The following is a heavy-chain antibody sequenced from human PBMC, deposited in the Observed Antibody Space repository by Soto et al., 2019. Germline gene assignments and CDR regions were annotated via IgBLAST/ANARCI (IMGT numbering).Heavy chain of an antibody. CDR3: ARAYSGRLPRRADYYYALDV. CDR2: IGAASDP. CDR1: GFTFIDYD. V-gene: IGHV3-13*05. J-gene: IGHJ6*02. D-gene: IGHD2-15*01. Sequence: GGSLSLSCTASGFTFIDYDMHWVRQGSGKGLEWVSTIGAASDPYYTGSVKGRFTISRENARNAMFLQMNSVTVGDTAVYYCARAYSGRLPRRADYYYALDVWGQGTMVTVSS.